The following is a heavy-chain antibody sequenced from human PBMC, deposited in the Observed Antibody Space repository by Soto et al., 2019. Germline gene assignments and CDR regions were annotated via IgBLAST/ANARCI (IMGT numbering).Heavy chain of an antibody. CDR2: INHSGST. Sequence: PSETLSLTCAVYGGSFSDYHWSWIRQPPGKGLEWIGEINHSGSTNYNPSLKSRVTISVDTSKNQFSLKLTSVTDADTAVYYCARGRIAARPYYFDYSGQATLVTVSS. J-gene: IGHJ4*02. CDR3: ARGRIAARPYYFDY. V-gene: IGHV4-34*01. D-gene: IGHD6-6*01. CDR1: GGSFSDYH.